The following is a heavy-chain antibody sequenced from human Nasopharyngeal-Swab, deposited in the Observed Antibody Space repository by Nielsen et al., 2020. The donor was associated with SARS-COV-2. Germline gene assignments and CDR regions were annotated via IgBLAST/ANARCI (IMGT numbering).Heavy chain of an antibody. J-gene: IGHJ4*02. D-gene: IGHD3-10*01. CDR2: IHGDGRNT. CDR1: GFTFRTYW. Sequence: GESLKIPCAASGFTFRTYWMHWVRQAPGKGLEWISEIHGDGRNTNYADSVKGRFTISRDNAKSTLYLQMNSLRVEDTAVYYCVRDNYGVDHWGQGTLVTVSS. CDR3: VRDNYGVDH. V-gene: IGHV3-74*01.